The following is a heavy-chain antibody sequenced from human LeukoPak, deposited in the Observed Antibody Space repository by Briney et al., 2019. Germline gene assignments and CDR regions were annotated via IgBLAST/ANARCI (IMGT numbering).Heavy chain of an antibody. CDR3: AKDLYYDSSLSCLDY. V-gene: IGHV3-30*18. CDR2: ISYDGSNK. J-gene: IGHJ4*02. CDR1: GFTFSSYG. D-gene: IGHD3-22*01. Sequence: GGSLRLSCAASGFTFSSYGMHWVRQAPGKGLEWVAVISYDGSNKYYADSVKGRFTISRDNSKNTLYLQMNRLRAEDTAVYYCAKDLYYDSSLSCLDYWGQGTLVTVSS.